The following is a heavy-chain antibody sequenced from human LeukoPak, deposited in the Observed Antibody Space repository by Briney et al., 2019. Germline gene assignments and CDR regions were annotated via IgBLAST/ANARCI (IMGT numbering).Heavy chain of an antibody. J-gene: IGHJ4*02. CDR2: IWYDGTNK. CDR3: ARDPAGNRGNFDY. Sequence: PGRSLRLSCTASGFTFGDYAMSWFRQAPGKGLEWVAGIWYDGTNKYYADSVKGRFTISRDNSKNTMYLQMNSLRVEDTAMYSCARDPAGNRGNFDYWGQGTLVTVSS. CDR1: GFTFGDYA. V-gene: IGHV3-30-3*01. D-gene: IGHD6-13*01.